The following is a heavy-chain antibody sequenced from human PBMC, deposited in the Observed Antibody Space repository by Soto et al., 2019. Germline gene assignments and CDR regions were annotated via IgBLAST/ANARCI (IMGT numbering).Heavy chain of an antibody. V-gene: IGHV1-18*01. CDR3: ARDAKKYSSGWYLEGWFDP. Sequence: QVQLVQSGAEVKKPGASVKVSCKASGYTFTSYGISWVRQAPGQGLEWMGWISAYNGNTNYAQKLQGRVTMTTDTSTSTAYMELRSLRSDDTAVYYCARDAKKYSSGWYLEGWFDPWGQGTLVTVSS. J-gene: IGHJ5*02. CDR2: ISAYNGNT. D-gene: IGHD6-19*01. CDR1: GYTFTSYG.